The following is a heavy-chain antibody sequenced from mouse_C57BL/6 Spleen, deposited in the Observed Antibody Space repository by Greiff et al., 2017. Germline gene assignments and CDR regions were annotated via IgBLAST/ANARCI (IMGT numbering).Heavy chain of an antibody. D-gene: IGHD2-4*01. V-gene: IGHV5-9*01. CDR2: ISGGGGNT. CDR1: GFTFSSYT. CDR3: ARDGYYDYDVAY. Sequence: EVKLVESGGGLVKPGGSLKLSCAASGFTFSSYTMSWVRQTPEKRLEWVATISGGGGNTYYPDSVKGRFTISRDNAKNTLYLQMSSLRSEDTALYYCARDGYYDYDVAYWGQGTLVTVSA. J-gene: IGHJ3*01.